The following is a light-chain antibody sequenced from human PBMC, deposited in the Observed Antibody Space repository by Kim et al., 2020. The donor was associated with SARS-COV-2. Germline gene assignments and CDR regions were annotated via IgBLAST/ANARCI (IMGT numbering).Light chain of an antibody. CDR3: SSFTSSTTWV. V-gene: IGLV2-18*02. CDR1: SSDVGGYNR. Sequence: QSALTQPPSVSGSPGQSVTISCTGTSSDVGGYNRVSWYQQPPGTAPKLMIYEVTNRPSGVPDRFSGSKSGNTASLTISGLLPEDEGDYYCSSFTSSTTWVFGGGTQLTVL. CDR2: EVT. J-gene: IGLJ3*02.